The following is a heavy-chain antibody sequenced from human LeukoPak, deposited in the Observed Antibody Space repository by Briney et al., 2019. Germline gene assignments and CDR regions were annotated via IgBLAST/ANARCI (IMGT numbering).Heavy chain of an antibody. CDR1: GGSISGYY. V-gene: IGHV4-59*01. J-gene: IGHJ4*02. CDR2: IYYSGST. CDR3: ARIKSGGAGQWLFDY. D-gene: IGHD6-19*01. Sequence: SETLSLTCTVSGGSISGYYWSWIRQPPGKGLEWIGYIYYSGSTKYNPSLKSRVTISVDASKNQFSLRLSSLTAADTAVYYCARIKSGGAGQWLFDYWGQGTLVTVSS.